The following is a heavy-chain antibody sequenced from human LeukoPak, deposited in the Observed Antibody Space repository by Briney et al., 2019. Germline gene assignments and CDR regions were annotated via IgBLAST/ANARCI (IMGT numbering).Heavy chain of an antibody. CDR1: GYIFTRYG. D-gene: IGHD3-10*01. CDR3: ARAYYYGSGSYYTEFDY. V-gene: IGHV1-18*01. CDR2: ISIYNDNT. J-gene: IGHJ4*02. Sequence: ASVKVSCKASGYIFTRYGLNWVRQAPGQGLERMGWISIYNDNTNYAQKFQGRVTITADKSTSTAYMELSSLRSEDTAVYYCARAYYYGSGSYYTEFDYWGQGTLVTVSS.